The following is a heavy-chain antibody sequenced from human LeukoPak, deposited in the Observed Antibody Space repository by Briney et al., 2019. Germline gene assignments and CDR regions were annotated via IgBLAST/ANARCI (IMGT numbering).Heavy chain of an antibody. Sequence: GGSLRLSCGASGFPFSSYAMGWVRQASGKGLEWVSAISATGRSTYYADSVKGRFAISRDNSNNTLYLQMNSLRAEDTAVYYCANLLWFGESANRFDPWGRGTLVSVSS. CDR1: GFPFSSYA. J-gene: IGHJ5*02. V-gene: IGHV3-23*01. D-gene: IGHD3-10*01. CDR2: ISATGRST. CDR3: ANLLWFGESANRFDP.